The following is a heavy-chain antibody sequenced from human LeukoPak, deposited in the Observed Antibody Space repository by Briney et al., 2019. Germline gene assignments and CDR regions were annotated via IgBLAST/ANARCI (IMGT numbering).Heavy chain of an antibody. CDR1: GGSISSSSYF. CDR3: ATDRDNYYDSTGYTRPDGFDI. CDR2: IYYSVST. V-gene: IGHV4-39*07. D-gene: IGHD3-22*01. Sequence: SETLSLTCTVSGGSISSSSYFWGWIRQPPGKGLEWIGSIYYSVSTYYNPSLKSRVTISVDTSKNQFSLKLISVTAADTAVYYCATDRDNYYDSTGYTRPDGFDIWGQGIMVTVSS. J-gene: IGHJ3*02.